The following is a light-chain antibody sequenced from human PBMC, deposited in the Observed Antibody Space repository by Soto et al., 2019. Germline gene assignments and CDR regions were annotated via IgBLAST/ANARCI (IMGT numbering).Light chain of an antibody. V-gene: IGKV1-27*01. CDR2: AAS. CDR3: QKYYSVPFT. CDR1: QAIRNN. J-gene: IGKJ3*01. Sequence: DIQMTQSPLSLSASAGDKVTITCRASQAIRNNLAWYQQKPGKVPTLLIYAASTLQSGVPSRFSGSGSGTDFTLTISSLQPEDVATYYCQKYYSVPFTFGPGTEVEIK.